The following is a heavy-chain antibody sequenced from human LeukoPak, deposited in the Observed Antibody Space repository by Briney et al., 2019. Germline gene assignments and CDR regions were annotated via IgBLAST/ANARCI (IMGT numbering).Heavy chain of an antibody. CDR1: GGSISGSGYF. CDR2: IYYTGST. D-gene: IGHD2-2*01. Sequence: SETLSLTCTVSGGSISGSGYFWTWIRQHPGKGLEWIGYIYYTGSTSYNPSLKSRVTISVDMSNSRFSLKLNSVTAADTAVYYCARESASTLYYYYGMDVWGQGTTVTVSS. J-gene: IGHJ6*02. CDR3: ARESASTLYYYYGMDV. V-gene: IGHV4-31*03.